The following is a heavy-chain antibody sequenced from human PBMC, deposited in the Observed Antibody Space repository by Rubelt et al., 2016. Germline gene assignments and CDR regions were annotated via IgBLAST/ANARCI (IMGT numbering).Heavy chain of an antibody. CDR1: GFTFNNYW. V-gene: IGHV3-7*01. CDR2: IKQDGSEK. Sequence: GFTFNNYWMNWVRQAPGKGLEWVANIKQDGSEKYYVDSVKGRFTISRDNAKNSLYLQMNSLRAEDTAVYYCASDFYYNSRNYYSGLDYWGQGILVTVSS. J-gene: IGHJ4*02. D-gene: IGHD3-22*01. CDR3: ASDFYYNSRNYYSGLDY.